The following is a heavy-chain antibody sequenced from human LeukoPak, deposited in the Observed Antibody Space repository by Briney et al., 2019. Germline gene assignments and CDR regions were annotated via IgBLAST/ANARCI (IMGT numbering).Heavy chain of an antibody. CDR2: IYYSGST. CDR3: ASNPTYDYSNNWFDP. D-gene: IGHD4-11*01. V-gene: IGHV4-39*07. CDR1: GGSVSSSNDY. J-gene: IGHJ5*02. Sequence: SETLSLTCTVSGGSVSSSNDYWGWIRQPPGKGLEWIGSIYYSGSTYYNPPLKSRVTISVDTSKNQFSLKPSSVTAADTAVYYCASNPTYDYSNNWFDPWGQGTLVTVSS.